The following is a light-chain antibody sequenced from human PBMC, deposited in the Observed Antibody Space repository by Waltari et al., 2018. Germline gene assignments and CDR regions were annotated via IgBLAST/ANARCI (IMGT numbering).Light chain of an antibody. J-gene: IGLJ3*02. Sequence: QSVLTQAPSMSGAPGQRVTISCTGRGSNIRAGVDVHWYQQLPRAAPKLLIYGSTSRPLGVPDRFFGSTSGTSASLVIIGLQPEDEAVYYCQSYDTSLSVVFGGGTKLTVL. V-gene: IGLV1-40*01. CDR2: GST. CDR3: QSYDTSLSVV. CDR1: GSNIRAGVD.